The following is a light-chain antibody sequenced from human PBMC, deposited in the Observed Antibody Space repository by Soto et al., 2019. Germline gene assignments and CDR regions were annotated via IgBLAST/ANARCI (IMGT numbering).Light chain of an antibody. CDR1: DNIATW. Sequence: EIQVTQCPSTLSASGGDRVAMTCRASDNIATWVAWYQQKPGKAPKLLIYKASNLESAVPSRFAGSGSGTDFTLTITRLQPDDFATYFCQQANSFPITFGQGTRLEIK. V-gene: IGKV1-5*03. CDR2: KAS. J-gene: IGKJ5*01. CDR3: QQANSFPIT.